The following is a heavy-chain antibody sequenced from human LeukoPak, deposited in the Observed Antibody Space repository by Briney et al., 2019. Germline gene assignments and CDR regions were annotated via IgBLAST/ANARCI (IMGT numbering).Heavy chain of an antibody. CDR2: IYHSGST. CDR1: GYSISSGYY. CDR3: ARRAYSSSSVWFDP. D-gene: IGHD6-6*01. V-gene: IGHV4-38-2*02. J-gene: IGHJ5*02. Sequence: SETLSLTCTVSGYSISSGYYWGWIRQPPGKGLEWIGSIYHSGSTYYNPSLKSRVTISVDRSKNQFSLKLSSVTAADTAVYYCARRAYSSSSVWFDPWGQGTLVTVSS.